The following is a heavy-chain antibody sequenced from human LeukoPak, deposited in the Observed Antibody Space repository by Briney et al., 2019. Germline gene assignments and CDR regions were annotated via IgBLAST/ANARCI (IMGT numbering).Heavy chain of an antibody. V-gene: IGHV4-59*01. J-gene: IGHJ4*02. CDR1: GGSFSGYY. D-gene: IGHD3-10*01. Sequence: PSETLSLTCAVYGGSFSGYYWSWIRQPPGKGLEWIGYIYYSGSTNYNPSLKSRVTISVDTSKNQFSLKLSSVTAADTAVYYCARDFSGGGDFDYWGQGTLVTVSS. CDR2: IYYSGST. CDR3: ARDFSGGGDFDY.